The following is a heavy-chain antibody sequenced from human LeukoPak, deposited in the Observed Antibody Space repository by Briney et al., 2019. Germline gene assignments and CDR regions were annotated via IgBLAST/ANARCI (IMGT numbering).Heavy chain of an antibody. Sequence: GGSLRLSCSAAGFTFSRYAMHWVRQAPGKGLEYVSAISSNGGSTYYGDSVKGRFTISRDNSKNTLYLQMSSLRAEDTAVYYCVKARGIQLWLPGDYWGQGTLVTVSS. J-gene: IGHJ4*02. V-gene: IGHV3-64D*09. CDR1: GFTFSRYA. CDR2: ISSNGGST. CDR3: VKARGIQLWLPGDY. D-gene: IGHD5-18*01.